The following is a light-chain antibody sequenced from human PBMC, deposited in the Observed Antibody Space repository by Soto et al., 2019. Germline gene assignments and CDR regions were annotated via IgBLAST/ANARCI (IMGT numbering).Light chain of an antibody. CDR2: GVS. J-gene: IGKJ5*01. CDR1: QTVYNN. Sequence: EVVMTQSPATLYVSTGERATLSCSASQTVYNNYFAWYQQKPCQAPRLLIYGVSARATGVPARFSGSGSGTDFTLNIRSLQSADFAVYYCQQYTIWPITFGQGTRLEIK. V-gene: IGKV3-15*01. CDR3: QQYTIWPIT.